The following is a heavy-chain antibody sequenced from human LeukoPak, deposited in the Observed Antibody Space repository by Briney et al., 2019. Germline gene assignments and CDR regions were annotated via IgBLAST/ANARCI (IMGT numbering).Heavy chain of an antibody. CDR3: ARHLPTKVYYYYYMDV. Sequence: SETLSLTCTVSGGSINNSTYYWGWIRQPPGKGLEWIGSIYYSGSTYYNPSLKSRVTISVDTSKNQFSLKLSSVTAADTAVYYCARHLPTKVYYYYYMDVWGKGTTVTVSS. CDR1: GGSINNSTYY. J-gene: IGHJ6*03. V-gene: IGHV4-39*01. D-gene: IGHD2-8*01. CDR2: IYYSGST.